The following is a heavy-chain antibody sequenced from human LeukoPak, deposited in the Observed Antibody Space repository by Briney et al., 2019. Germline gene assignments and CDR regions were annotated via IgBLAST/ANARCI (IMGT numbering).Heavy chain of an antibody. CDR2: IHTSGIT. J-gene: IGHJ6*04. Sequence: SETLSLTCTVSGGSFSSHFWSWIRRPPGRGLEWVGYIHTSGITSYSSSLASRVTISVDTSDNHFSLRLRSVTAADTAVYYCARGFYDFLTGYYLDVWGKGTTVTVSS. CDR1: GGSFSSHF. CDR3: ARGFYDFLTGYYLDV. D-gene: IGHD3-9*01. V-gene: IGHV4-4*09.